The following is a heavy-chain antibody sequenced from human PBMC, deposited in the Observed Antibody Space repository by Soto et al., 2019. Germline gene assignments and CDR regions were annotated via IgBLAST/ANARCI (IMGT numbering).Heavy chain of an antibody. J-gene: IGHJ6*02. CDR3: ARDWPLYSRHYYYAMDV. D-gene: IGHD4-4*01. Sequence: QVHLVQSGAEVKKPGSSVKVSCKAYGGTFSSSAIGWVRQARGQGLEWMGGFIPMLHTSMYAQKFLGRVTITADESTSTVYMELSSLRAEDTAVYYCARDWPLYSRHYYYAMDVWGQGTTVTVSS. V-gene: IGHV1-69*13. CDR2: FIPMLHTS. CDR1: GGTFSSSA.